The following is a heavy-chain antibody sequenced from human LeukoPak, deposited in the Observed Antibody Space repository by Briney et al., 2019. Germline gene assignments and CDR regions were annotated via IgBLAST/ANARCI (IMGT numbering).Heavy chain of an antibody. J-gene: IGHJ4*02. Sequence: GGSLRLSCAASGFSVSNNYMTWVRQAPGKGLEWVSNIYSGGATFYADSVKGRFTISRDNSKNTLYLQMNNVRAEDTALYYCVRSPGSLFDYWGQGTLVTVSS. CDR2: IYSGGAT. CDR1: GFSVSNNY. CDR3: VRSPGSLFDY. V-gene: IGHV3-53*01.